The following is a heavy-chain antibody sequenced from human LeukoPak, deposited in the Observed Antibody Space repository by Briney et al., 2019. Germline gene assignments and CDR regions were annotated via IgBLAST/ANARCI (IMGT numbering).Heavy chain of an antibody. J-gene: IGHJ4*02. CDR2: IIPIFGTA. CDR1: GGTFSSYA. V-gene: IGHV1-69*01. Sequence: SVKVSCKASGGTFSSYAISWVRQAPGQGLEWMGGIIPIFGTANYAQKFQGRVTITADESTNTAYMELSSLRSEDTAVYYCARIGAYGDYFDYWGQGTLVTVSS. D-gene: IGHD4-17*01. CDR3: ARIGAYGDYFDY.